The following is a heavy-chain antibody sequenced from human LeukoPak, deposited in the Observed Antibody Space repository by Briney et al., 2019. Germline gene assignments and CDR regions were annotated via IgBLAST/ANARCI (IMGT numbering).Heavy chain of an antibody. CDR1: GFTVSSNY. CDR3: RVYQLPLYYYYGMDV. Sequence: GGSLRLSCAASGFTVSSNYMSWVRQAPGKGLERVSVIYSGGSTYYADSVKGRFTISRDNSKNTLYLQMNSLRAEDTAVYYCRVYQLPLYYYYGMDVWGQGTTVTVSS. D-gene: IGHD2-2*01. V-gene: IGHV3-53*01. CDR2: IYSGGST. J-gene: IGHJ6*02.